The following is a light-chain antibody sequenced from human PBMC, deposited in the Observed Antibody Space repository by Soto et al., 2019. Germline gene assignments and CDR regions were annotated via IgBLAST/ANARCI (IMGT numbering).Light chain of an antibody. CDR3: CSYAGSSTYV. J-gene: IGLJ1*01. V-gene: IGLV2-23*01. CDR2: EGS. Sequence: VLTQPASVSGSPGQSITISCTGTSSDVGSYNLVSWYQQHPGKAPKLMIYEGSKRPSGVSNRFSGSKSGNTASLTISGLQAEDEADYYCCSYAGSSTYVFXTGTKVTVL. CDR1: SSDVGSYNL.